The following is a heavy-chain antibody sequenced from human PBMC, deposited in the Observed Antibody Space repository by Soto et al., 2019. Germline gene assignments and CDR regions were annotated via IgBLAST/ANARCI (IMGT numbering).Heavy chain of an antibody. CDR1: GFTFSSYS. V-gene: IGHV3-48*01. Sequence: PGGSLRLSCAASGFTFSSYSMNWVRQAPGKGLEWVSYISSSSSTIYYADSVKGRFTISRDNAKNSLYLQMNSLRAEDTAVYYCARVRGQLDYFFLGAYPVKENWFVRWGQGTLVTVSS. J-gene: IGHJ5*02. CDR2: ISSSSSTI. D-gene: IGHD1-1*01. CDR3: ARVRGQLDYFFLGAYPVKENWFVR.